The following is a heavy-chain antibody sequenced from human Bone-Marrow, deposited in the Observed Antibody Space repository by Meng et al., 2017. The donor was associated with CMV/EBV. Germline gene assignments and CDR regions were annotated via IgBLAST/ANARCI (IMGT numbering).Heavy chain of an antibody. D-gene: IGHD1-26*01. CDR1: GFTFSNAW. V-gene: IGHV3-15*01. Sequence: GGSLRLSCAASGFTFSNAWMSWVRQAPGKGLEWVGRIKTKTVGGTTDYATPVKGRFTISKDDSKNTLYLQMNSLKTEDRAVFYGTLQGEGVDYWGQGTPVTVSS. J-gene: IGHJ4*02. CDR2: IKTKTVGGTT. CDR3: TLQGEGVDY.